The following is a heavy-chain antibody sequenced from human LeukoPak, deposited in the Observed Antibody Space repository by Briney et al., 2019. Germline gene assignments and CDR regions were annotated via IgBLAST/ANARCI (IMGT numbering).Heavy chain of an antibody. Sequence: GRSLRLSCAASGFTFSSYAMHWVRQAPGKGLEWVAVISYDGSNKYYADSVKGRFTISRDNSKNTLYLQMNSLRAEDTAVYYCARAYGGGNYYHFDYWGQGTLVTVSS. V-gene: IGHV3-30-3*01. CDR1: GFTFSSYA. CDR2: ISYDGSNK. CDR3: ARAYGGGNYYHFDY. D-gene: IGHD1-26*01. J-gene: IGHJ4*02.